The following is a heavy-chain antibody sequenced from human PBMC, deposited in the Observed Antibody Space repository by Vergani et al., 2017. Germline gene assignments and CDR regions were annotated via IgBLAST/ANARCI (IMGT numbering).Heavy chain of an antibody. V-gene: IGHV2-26*01. J-gene: IGHJ2*01. CDR2: IFSYDEK. CDR1: GFSLSNARMG. CDR3: ARTPRSSWYDWYFDL. D-gene: IGHD6-13*01. Sequence: QVTLKESGPVLVKPTETLTLTCTVSGFSLSNARMGVSWIRQPPGKALEWLAHIFSYDEKSYSKSLKSRLTIAKDTSKSQVVLTMTNMDPVDTATYYCARTPRSSWYDWYFDLWGRGTLVTVSS.